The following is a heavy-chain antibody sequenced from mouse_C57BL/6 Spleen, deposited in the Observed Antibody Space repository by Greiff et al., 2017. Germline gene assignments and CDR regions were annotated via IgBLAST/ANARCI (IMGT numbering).Heavy chain of an antibody. V-gene: IGHV1-15*01. J-gene: IGHJ4*01. CDR2: IDPETGGT. CDR1: GYTFTDYE. Sequence: VQLQESGAELVRPGASVTLSCKASGYTFTDYEMHWVKQTPVHGLEWIGAIDPETGGTAYNQKFKGKAILTADKSSSTAYMELRSLTSEDSAVYYCTNITTVGGYYAMDYWGQGTSVTVSS. CDR3: TNITTVGGYYAMDY. D-gene: IGHD1-1*01.